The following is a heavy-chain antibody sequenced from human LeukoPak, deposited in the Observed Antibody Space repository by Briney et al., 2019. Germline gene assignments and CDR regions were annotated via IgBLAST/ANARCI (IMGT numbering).Heavy chain of an antibody. D-gene: IGHD1-26*01. Sequence: SETLSLTCTVSGGSISSTSHYWGWIRQPPGKGLEWIGSMYYSGSTYYNPSLKSRVTISVDTSKNQFSLKLSSVTAADTAVYYCARGGWVDYFDFWGPGTLVTVST. CDR1: GGSISSTSHY. CDR3: ARGGWVDYFDF. V-gene: IGHV4-39*07. CDR2: MYYSGST. J-gene: IGHJ4*02.